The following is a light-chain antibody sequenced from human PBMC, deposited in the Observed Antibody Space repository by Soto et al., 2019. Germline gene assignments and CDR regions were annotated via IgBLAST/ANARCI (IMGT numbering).Light chain of an antibody. Sequence: SSELTQPPSVSVSPGQTASITCSGDKLGDKYACWYQQKPGQSPVLVIYQDSKRPSGIPERFSGSNSGNTATLTISGTQAMDEADYYCQAWDSSPSVVFGGGTKLTVL. J-gene: IGLJ2*01. CDR1: KLGDKY. V-gene: IGLV3-1*01. CDR2: QDS. CDR3: QAWDSSPSVV.